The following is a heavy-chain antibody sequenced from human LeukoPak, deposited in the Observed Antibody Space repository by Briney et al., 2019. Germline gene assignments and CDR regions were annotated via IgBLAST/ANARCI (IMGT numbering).Heavy chain of an antibody. CDR1: GGSVSSGIYY. CDR3: AREWAMVRGVIPPYNWFDP. D-gene: IGHD3-10*01. V-gene: IGHV4-61*01. J-gene: IGHJ5*02. Sequence: PSETLSLTCTVSGGSVSSGIYYWSWIRQPPGKGLEWIGYIYYSGSTNYNPSLKSRVTISVDTSKNQFSLKLSSVTAADTAVYYCAREWAMVRGVIPPYNWFDPWGQGTLVTVSS. CDR2: IYYSGST.